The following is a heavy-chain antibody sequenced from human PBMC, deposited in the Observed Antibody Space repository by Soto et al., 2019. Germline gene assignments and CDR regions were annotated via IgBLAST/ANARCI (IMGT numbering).Heavy chain of an antibody. D-gene: IGHD3-16*01. CDR1: GGSISSSSYY. CDR2: IYYSGST. V-gene: IGHV4-39*01. Sequence: QLQLQESGPGLVKPSETLSLTCTVSGGSISSSSYYWGWIRQPPGKGLEWIGSIYYSGSTYYNPSLKSRVTIAVDTSKNQFSLKLSSVTAADTAVYYCARGNDYVSGDWFDPWGQGTLVTVSS. CDR3: ARGNDYVSGDWFDP. J-gene: IGHJ5*02.